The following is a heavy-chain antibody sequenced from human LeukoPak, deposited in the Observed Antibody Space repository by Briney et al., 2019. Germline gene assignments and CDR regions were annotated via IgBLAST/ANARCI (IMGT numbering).Heavy chain of an antibody. CDR3: AREYYYDSSGYLLYYYGMDV. CDR1: GGSISSSNW. V-gene: IGHV4-4*02. Sequence: LETLSLTCAVSGGSISSSNWWSWVRQPPGKGLEWIGEIYHSGSTNYNPSLKSRVTISVDKSKNQFSLKLSSVTAADTTVYYCAREYYYDSSGYLLYYYGMDVWGQGTTVTVSS. D-gene: IGHD3-22*01. CDR2: IYHSGST. J-gene: IGHJ6*02.